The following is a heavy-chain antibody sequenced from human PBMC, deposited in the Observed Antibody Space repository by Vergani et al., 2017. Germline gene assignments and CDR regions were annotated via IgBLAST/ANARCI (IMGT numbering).Heavy chain of an antibody. CDR2: ISYDGSNK. CDR1: GFTFSSYA. V-gene: IGHV3-30*01. Sequence: QVQLVESGGGVVQPGRSLRLSCAASGFTFSSYAMHWVRQAPGKGLEWVAVISYDGSNKYYADSVKGRFTISRDHPKNTLYLQMNSLRAEDTAVYYCASGAHIVVVTALDYWGQGTLVTVSS. J-gene: IGHJ4*02. CDR3: ASGAHIVVVTALDY. D-gene: IGHD2-21*02.